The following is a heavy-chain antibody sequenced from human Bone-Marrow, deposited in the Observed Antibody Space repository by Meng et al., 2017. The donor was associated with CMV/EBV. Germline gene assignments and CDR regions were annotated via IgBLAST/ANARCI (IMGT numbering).Heavy chain of an antibody. D-gene: IGHD3-16*01. Sequence: GGSLRLSCAASGFTFNTYDMHWVRQAPGKRLEWVAFIRYDGKSEYYAESVKGRFTISRDNSNNTLYVQMDSLRPEDTAIYYCAKRSTKILTTIWGIDYWGQGTLVTVSS. J-gene: IGHJ4*02. V-gene: IGHV3-30*02. CDR3: AKRSTKILTTIWGIDY. CDR2: IRYDGKSE. CDR1: GFTFNTYD.